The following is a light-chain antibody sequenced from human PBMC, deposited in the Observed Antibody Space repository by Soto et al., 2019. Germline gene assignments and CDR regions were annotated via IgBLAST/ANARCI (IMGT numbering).Light chain of an antibody. CDR3: QQYNSWPLT. V-gene: IGKV1-5*03. Sequence: DIQMTQSPSTLSASVGDRVTITFRASQSISNWLAWYQQKPGKAPKLLIYKASTLESGVPSRFSGSGSGTEFTLTISSLQSEDFAVYYCQQYNSWPLTFGGGTKVDIK. J-gene: IGKJ4*01. CDR2: KAS. CDR1: QSISNW.